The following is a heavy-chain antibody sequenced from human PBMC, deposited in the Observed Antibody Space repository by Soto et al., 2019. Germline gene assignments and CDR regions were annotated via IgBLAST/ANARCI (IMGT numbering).Heavy chain of an antibody. V-gene: IGHV2-26*01. D-gene: IGHD6-6*01. CDR1: GFSLSNARMG. J-gene: IGHJ4*03. Sequence: SGPTLVNPTETLTLTCTVSGFSLSNARMGVSWIRQPPGKALEWLAHIFSNDEKSYSTSLKTRLTITKDTSKNQVVLTMTNMDPVDTATYYCGISRRSSADAFYFWGQGTLVTVS. CDR2: IFSNDEK. CDR3: GISRRSSADAFYF.